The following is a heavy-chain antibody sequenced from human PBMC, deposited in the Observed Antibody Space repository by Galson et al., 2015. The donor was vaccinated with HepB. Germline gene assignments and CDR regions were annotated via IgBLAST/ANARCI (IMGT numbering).Heavy chain of an antibody. Sequence: PALVKPTQTLTLTCTFSGFSLSTSGMRVSWIRQPPGKALEWLARIDWDDDKFYSTSLKTRLTISKDTSKNQVVLTMTNMDPVDTATYYCARSTYYYGSGLKDPDAFDIWGQGTMVTVSS. J-gene: IGHJ3*02. CDR2: IDWDDDK. CDR3: ARSTYYYGSGLKDPDAFDI. CDR1: GFSLSTSGMR. V-gene: IGHV2-70*04. D-gene: IGHD3-10*01.